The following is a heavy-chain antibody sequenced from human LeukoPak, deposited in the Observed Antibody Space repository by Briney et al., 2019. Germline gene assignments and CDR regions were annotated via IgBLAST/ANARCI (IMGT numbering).Heavy chain of an antibody. CDR2: MNPNSGIT. V-gene: IGHV1-8*03. CDR1: GYTFTSYD. D-gene: IGHD6-13*01. J-gene: IGHJ4*02. CDR3: ARGPRIAAAGILFDY. Sequence: ASVKVSCKASGYTFTSYDINWVRQATGQGLEWMGWMNPNSGITGYAQKFQGRVTITRNTSISTAYMELSSLRSEDTAVYYCARGPRIAAAGILFDYWGQGTLVTVSS.